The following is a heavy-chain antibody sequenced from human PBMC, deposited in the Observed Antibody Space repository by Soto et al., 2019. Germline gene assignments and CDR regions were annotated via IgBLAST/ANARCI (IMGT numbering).Heavy chain of an antibody. Sequence: GGSLRLSCAASGFTFSSYSMNWVRQAPGKGLEWVSSISSSSSYIYYADSVKGRFTIFRDNAKNSLYLQMNSLRAEDTAVYYCARDGNAYDFWSGSYGMDVWGQGTTVTVSS. V-gene: IGHV3-21*01. J-gene: IGHJ6*02. CDR2: ISSSSSYI. CDR3: ARDGNAYDFWSGSYGMDV. CDR1: GFTFSSYS. D-gene: IGHD3-3*01.